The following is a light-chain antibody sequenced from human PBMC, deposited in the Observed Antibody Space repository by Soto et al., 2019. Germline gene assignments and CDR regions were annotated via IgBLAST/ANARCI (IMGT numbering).Light chain of an antibody. J-gene: IGKJ1*01. CDR3: QQYGSSPGT. Sequence: EIVLTQSSGTLSLSPGERATLSCRASQSVTSNYIAWYQQKPGQAPRLLIFGASIRDTGIPDRFSGRGSGTVFTLTISRLEPEDFAVYYCQQYGSSPGTFGPGTKVEIK. CDR1: QSVTSNY. CDR2: GAS. V-gene: IGKV3-20*01.